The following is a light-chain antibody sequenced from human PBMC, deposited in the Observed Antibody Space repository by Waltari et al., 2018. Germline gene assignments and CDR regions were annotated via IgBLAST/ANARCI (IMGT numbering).Light chain of an antibody. V-gene: IGKV3-11*01. Sequence: EIVLTQSPATLSLAPGERATLSCRASKSVSTFLAWYQQKPGQAPRLLIYHASTRATGVPARFSGSGSGTDFTLTISSLEPEDFAVYYCQQRANWPPLTFGGGTKVEI. CDR2: HAS. J-gene: IGKJ4*01. CDR1: KSVSTF. CDR3: QQRANWPPLT.